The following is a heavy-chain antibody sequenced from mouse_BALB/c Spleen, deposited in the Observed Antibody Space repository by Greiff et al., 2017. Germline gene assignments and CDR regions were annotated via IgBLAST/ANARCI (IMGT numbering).Heavy chain of an antibody. CDR2: ISSGGSYT. CDR3: ARPSSYAMDD. V-gene: IGHV5-6*01. D-gene: IGHD1-1*01. Sequence: EVQVVESGGGLVQPGGSLKLSCAASGFTFSSYGMSWVRQTPDKRLEWVATISSGGSYTYYPDSVKGRFTISRDNAKNTLYLQMSSLKSEDTAMYYCARPSSYAMDDWGQGTSVTVSS. J-gene: IGHJ4*01. CDR1: GFTFSSYG.